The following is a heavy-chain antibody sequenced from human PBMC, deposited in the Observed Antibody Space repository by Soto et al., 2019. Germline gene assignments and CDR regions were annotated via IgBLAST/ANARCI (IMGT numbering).Heavy chain of an antibody. J-gene: IGHJ4*02. CDR2: IYYSGST. CDR3: AIASIVLVSPPVAYLDY. D-gene: IGHD2-21*01. Sequence: PSETLSLTCPFSGGSISSGDYYWTWIRQPPGKGLELIGYIYYSGSTYYNPSLKSRLTISVDKSKSQFSLRLSSVTVAETAVYYCAIASIVLVSPPVAYLDYWDQRTLVTVS. CDR1: GGSISSGDYY. V-gene: IGHV4-30-4*01.